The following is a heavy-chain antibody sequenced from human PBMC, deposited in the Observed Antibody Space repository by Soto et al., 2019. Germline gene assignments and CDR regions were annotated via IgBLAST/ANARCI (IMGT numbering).Heavy chain of an antibody. CDR1: GYTFTSYG. V-gene: IGHV1-18*04. CDR3: ARDLELAYCGGDCYSQAFDI. J-gene: IGHJ3*02. Sequence: SVKVSCKASGYTFTSYGISWVRQAPGQGLEWMGWISAYNGNTNYAQKLQGRVTMTTDTSTSTAYMELRSLRSDDTAVYYCARDLELAYCGGDCYSQAFDIWGQGTMVTVSS. CDR2: ISAYNGNT. D-gene: IGHD2-21*02.